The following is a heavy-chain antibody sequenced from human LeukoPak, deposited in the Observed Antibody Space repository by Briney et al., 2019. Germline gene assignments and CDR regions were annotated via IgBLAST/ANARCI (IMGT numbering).Heavy chain of an antibody. CDR1: GFTFDDYA. CDR2: ISGDGGTT. D-gene: IGHD3-10*01. J-gene: IGHJ4*02. CDR3: AKAGLLWFGEPERQIYYFDY. Sequence: GGSLRLSCAASGFTFDDYAMHWVRQAPGKGLEWVYVISGDGGTTYYADSVKGRFTISRDNSKNSLYQQMNSLRTEDTALYYCAKAGLLWFGEPERQIYYFDYWGQGTLVTVSS. V-gene: IGHV3-43*02.